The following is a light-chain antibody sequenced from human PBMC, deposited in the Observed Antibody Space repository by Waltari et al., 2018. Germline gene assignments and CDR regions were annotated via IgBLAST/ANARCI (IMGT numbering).Light chain of an antibody. Sequence: IVLTQSPATLSLSPGDRATLSCTASQSISSQLAWYQQRPGQAPRLLIYEASNRAAGIPARFSGSGSGTDFSLTISSLEPEDFVVYYCQLRGHWPMYTFGQGTKLEIK. V-gene: IGKV3-11*01. J-gene: IGKJ2*01. CDR2: EAS. CDR3: QLRGHWPMYT. CDR1: QSISSQ.